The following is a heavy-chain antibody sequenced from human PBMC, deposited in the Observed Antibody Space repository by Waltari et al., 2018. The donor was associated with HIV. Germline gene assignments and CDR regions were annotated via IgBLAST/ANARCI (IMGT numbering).Heavy chain of an antibody. CDR2: LYSGGTP. J-gene: IGHJ2*01. CDR3: TRGPPSGYWYFDL. Sequence: EVQLVETGGDLNQPGGSLRLSCAASGFTVSTNYMGWVRQAPGKGLEWVSFLYSGGTPYYADSVKGRFTISGDSSENTVDLQMNSLRAEDTAVYYCTRGPPSGYWYFDLWGRGTLVTVSS. D-gene: IGHD3-10*01. CDR1: GFTVSTNY. V-gene: IGHV3-53*02.